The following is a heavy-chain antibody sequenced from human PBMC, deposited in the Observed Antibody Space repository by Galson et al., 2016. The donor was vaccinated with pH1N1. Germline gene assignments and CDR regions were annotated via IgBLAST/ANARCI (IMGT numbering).Heavy chain of an antibody. D-gene: IGHD1-1*01. CDR3: ARDQGVNNWHDVPRWFDP. Sequence: ETLSLTCTVSGDSINRNYWSWIRQPAGKGPEWLGRIYPNGDTIYNPSLMSRVTLLLDTSKNQFSLKLNSVTAADTAIYYCARDQGVNNWHDVPRWFDPWGQGILVTVSS. CDR2: IYPNGDT. V-gene: IGHV4-4*07. J-gene: IGHJ5*02. CDR1: GDSINRNY.